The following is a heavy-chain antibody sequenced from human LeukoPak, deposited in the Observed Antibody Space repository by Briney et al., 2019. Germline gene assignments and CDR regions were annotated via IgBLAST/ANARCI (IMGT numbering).Heavy chain of an antibody. J-gene: IGHJ4*02. CDR1: GFTLSSYW. Sequence: PGGSLRLSCAASGFTLSSYWMSWVRQAPGKGLEGGANIKQDGSEKYYVDSAKGRCTISRENAKNTLYLQMNSLRAEDTAVYYCARGMEAGGYYVDYWGQGTLVTVSS. CDR3: ARGMEAGGYYVDY. V-gene: IGHV3-7*01. D-gene: IGHD2-8*02. CDR2: IKQDGSEK.